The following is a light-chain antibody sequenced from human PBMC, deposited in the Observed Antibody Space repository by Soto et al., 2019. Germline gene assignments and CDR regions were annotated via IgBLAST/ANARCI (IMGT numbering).Light chain of an antibody. CDR3: HQLHRNPT. CDR2: AAY. V-gene: IGKV1-9*01. Sequence: IQVTQSPSSLSASVGDRITITCRASQGVSTYLAWYQQKPRKAPKLLIYAAYTLQSGVPSRCSGGVSGTDFTLTISSLHPEDFATFYCHQLHRNPTFGGGTKVAIK. CDR1: QGVSTY. J-gene: IGKJ4*01.